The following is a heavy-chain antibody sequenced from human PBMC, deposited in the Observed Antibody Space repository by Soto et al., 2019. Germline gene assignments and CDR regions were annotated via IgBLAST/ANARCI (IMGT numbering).Heavy chain of an antibody. D-gene: IGHD2-8*01. V-gene: IGHV5-51*01. Sequence: PGESLKISCKGSGYNFNTYWIGWVRQMPGKGLEWMGIIYPADSDTRYNPSFQGQVTISADKPISTAYLQWSSLKASDTAMYYCARQDGRALYYFDYWGQGTPVTVSS. CDR1: GYNFNTYW. CDR2: IYPADSDT. J-gene: IGHJ4*02. CDR3: ARQDGRALYYFDY.